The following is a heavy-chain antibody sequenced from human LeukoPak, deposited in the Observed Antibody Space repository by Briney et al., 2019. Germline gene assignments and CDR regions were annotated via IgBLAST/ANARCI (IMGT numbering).Heavy chain of an antibody. V-gene: IGHV4-34*01. CDR2: IVHSGST. CDR1: GGSFSGYY. J-gene: IGHJ6*03. D-gene: IGHD1-26*01. Sequence: SETLSLTCGVYGGSFSGYYWSWIRQPPGKGLEWIGEIVHSGSTNYNPSLKSRVTISVDTSKNQFSLKLTSVTAADTAVYYCARGEATEYYYYYYMDVWGKGTTVTVSS. CDR3: ARGEATEYYYYYYMDV.